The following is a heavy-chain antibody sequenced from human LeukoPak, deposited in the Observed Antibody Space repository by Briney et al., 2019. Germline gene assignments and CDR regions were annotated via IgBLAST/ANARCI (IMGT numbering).Heavy chain of an antibody. D-gene: IGHD3-9*01. CDR1: GYTFTSYY. V-gene: IGHV1-46*01. J-gene: IGHJ5*02. Sequence: ASVKVSCKASGYTFTSYYMHGVRQAPGQGLEWMGIINPSGGSTSYAQKFQGRVTMTRDTSTSTVYMELSSLRSEDTAVYYCARTPQILRYFVASWFDPWGQGTLVTVSS. CDR3: ARTPQILRYFVASWFDP. CDR2: INPSGGST.